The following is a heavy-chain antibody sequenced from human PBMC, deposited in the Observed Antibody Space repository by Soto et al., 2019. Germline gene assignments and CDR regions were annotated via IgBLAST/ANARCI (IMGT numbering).Heavy chain of an antibody. V-gene: IGHV1-2*02. CDR3: ARDLAKGGGSAGFDY. CDR2: ITPKSGGK. D-gene: IGHD1-26*01. CDR1: GDTFTANY. J-gene: IGHJ4*02. Sequence: SVQVSCTASGDTFTANYIHGVRQAPGPGLERMGSITPKSGGKKYPPKFQGRVTMPRDTSLSTVYMTLTRLTSDETAVYYFARDLAKGGGSAGFDYWVQGTLVTVSS.